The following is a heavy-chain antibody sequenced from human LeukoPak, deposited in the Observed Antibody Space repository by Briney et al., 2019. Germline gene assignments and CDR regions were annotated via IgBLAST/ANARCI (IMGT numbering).Heavy chain of an antibody. Sequence: PGGSLRLSCAASGFTFSSYAMHWVRQAPGKGLEWVAVISYDGSNKYYADSVKGRFTISRDNSKNTLYLQMNSLRAEDTAVYYCARDHKGFGEMDYWGQGTKVTVSS. CDR1: GFTFSSYA. CDR2: ISYDGSNK. CDR3: ARDHKGFGEMDY. J-gene: IGHJ4*02. D-gene: IGHD3-10*01. V-gene: IGHV3-30-3*01.